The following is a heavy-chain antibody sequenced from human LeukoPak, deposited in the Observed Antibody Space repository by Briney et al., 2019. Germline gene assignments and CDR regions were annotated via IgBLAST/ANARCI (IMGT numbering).Heavy chain of an antibody. D-gene: IGHD5-12*01. V-gene: IGHV4-34*01. CDR2: IDHSGST. CDR1: GGSLSGYY. J-gene: IGHJ6*03. CDR3: ARGPFGDSGYSYYYYYMDV. Sequence: SQTLSLTSAVYGGSLSGYYWSCIRQPPGKGLEWIGEIDHSGSTNYNPSLKSRVTISVDTSKNQFSLKLSSVTAADTAVYYCARGPFGDSGYSYYYYYMDVWGKGTTVTVSS.